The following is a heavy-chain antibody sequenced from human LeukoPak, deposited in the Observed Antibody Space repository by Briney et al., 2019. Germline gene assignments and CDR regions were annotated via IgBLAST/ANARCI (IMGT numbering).Heavy chain of an antibody. Sequence: GGSLRLSCAASGFTFSSYGMHWVRQAPGKGLEWVAVISYDGSNKYYADSVKGRFTISRDNSKNTLYLQMNSLRAEDTAVYYCAKLSGGGQPGHGFDIWGQGTMVTVSS. J-gene: IGHJ3*02. D-gene: IGHD1-14*01. CDR1: GFTFSSYG. CDR3: AKLSGGGQPGHGFDI. V-gene: IGHV3-30*18. CDR2: ISYDGSNK.